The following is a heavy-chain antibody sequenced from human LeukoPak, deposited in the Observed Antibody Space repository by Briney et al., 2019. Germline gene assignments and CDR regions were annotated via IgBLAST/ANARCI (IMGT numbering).Heavy chain of an antibody. Sequence: PSETLSLTCAVSGYSISGGYYWGWIRQPPGKGLEYIGSIYHSGSTYYNPSLKSRLTISVGTSKNHFSLKLSSVTAADTAVYYCARVRGDKPLDYWGQGTLVTVSS. D-gene: IGHD3-16*01. V-gene: IGHV4-38-2*01. CDR2: IYHSGST. CDR1: GYSISGGYY. CDR3: ARVRGDKPLDY. J-gene: IGHJ4*02.